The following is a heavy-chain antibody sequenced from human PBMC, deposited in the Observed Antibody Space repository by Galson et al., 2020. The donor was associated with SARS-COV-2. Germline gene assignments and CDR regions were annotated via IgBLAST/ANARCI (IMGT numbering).Heavy chain of an antibody. J-gene: IGHJ3*01. CDR1: GFSLSSRGMC. D-gene: IGHD3-22*01. CDR3: ARIVSRVVADTGRRGAFDV. V-gene: IGHV2-70*11. Sequence: ESGPTLVKPTQTLTLTCTFSGFSLSSRGMCVSWIRQPPGQALEWPTRTDWDDNKYYNTSLKTMLTISKDTSKNQVVLTMTNMDPADTATYYLARIVSRVVADTGRRGAFDVWGQGTMVTVSS. CDR2: TDWDDNK.